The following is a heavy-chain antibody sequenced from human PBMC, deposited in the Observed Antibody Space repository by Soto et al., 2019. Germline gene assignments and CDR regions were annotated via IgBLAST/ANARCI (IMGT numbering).Heavy chain of an antibody. D-gene: IGHD2-15*01. CDR1: GGTFSSYA. CDR3: ATRTPGYCSGGSCYYYYYGMDV. CDR2: IIPIFGTA. V-gene: IGHV1-69*01. J-gene: IGHJ6*02. Sequence: QVQLVQSGAEVKKPGSSVKVSCKASGGTFSSYAISWVRQAPGQGLEWMGGIIPIFGTANYAQKFQGRVTITADESTSTADMELSSLRSEDTAVYYCATRTPGYCSGGSCYYYYYGMDVWGQGTTVTVSS.